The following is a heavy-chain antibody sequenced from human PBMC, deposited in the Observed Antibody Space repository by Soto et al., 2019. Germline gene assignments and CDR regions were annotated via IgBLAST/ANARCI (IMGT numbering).Heavy chain of an antibody. CDR2: ISGSGGST. Sequence: GGSLRLSCAASGFTFSSYAMSWVRQAPGKGLEWVSAISGSGGSTYYADSVKGRFTISRDNSKNTLYLQMNSLRAEDTAVYYCAKDRLGWIFGVVIIRDYFDYWGQGTLVTVSS. CDR1: GFTFSSYA. V-gene: IGHV3-23*01. CDR3: AKDRLGWIFGVVIIRDYFDY. J-gene: IGHJ4*02. D-gene: IGHD3-3*01.